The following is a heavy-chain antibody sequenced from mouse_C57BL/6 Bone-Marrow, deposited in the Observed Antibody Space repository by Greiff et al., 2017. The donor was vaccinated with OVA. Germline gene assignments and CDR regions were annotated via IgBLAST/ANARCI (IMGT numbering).Heavy chain of an antibody. CDR2: IYPRSGNT. CDR1: GYTFTSYG. CDR3: ARGATVVATNYYAMDY. D-gene: IGHD1-1*01. Sequence: VQVVESGAELARPGASVKLSCKASGYTFTSYGISWVKQRTGQGLEWIGEIYPRSGNTYYNEKFKGKATLTADKSSSPAYMELRSLTSEDSAVYFGARGATVVATNYYAMDYWGQGTSVTVSS. V-gene: IGHV1-81*01. J-gene: IGHJ4*01.